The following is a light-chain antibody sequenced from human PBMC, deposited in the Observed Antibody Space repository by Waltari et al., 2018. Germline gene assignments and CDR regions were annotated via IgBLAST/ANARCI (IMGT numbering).Light chain of an antibody. CDR1: SSNIGDNT. Sequence: QSVLTQPPSASGTPGQSILISCSGSSSNIGDNTVTWYQQVPGTAPKLLIYGTRERPSGVSNRLSGSKSGTSASLAISALQPEDDADYYCAAWDDSLNGPVFGTGTKVTVL. J-gene: IGLJ1*01. CDR3: AAWDDSLNGPV. V-gene: IGLV1-44*01. CDR2: GTR.